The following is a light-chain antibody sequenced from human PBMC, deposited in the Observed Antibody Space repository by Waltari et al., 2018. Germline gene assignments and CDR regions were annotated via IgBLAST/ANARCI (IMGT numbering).Light chain of an antibody. CDR1: QTISSY. V-gene: IGKV1-39*01. CDR2: TAS. J-gene: IGKJ1*01. Sequence: DIQMTQSPSSLSASVGDRVTITCRARQTISSYLNWYQQKPGKAPHLLIYTASSLQSGVPSRFSGSGSGTDFTLTISSLQPEDFATYYCQQSSSTPPWTFGQGTKVEIK. CDR3: QQSSSTPPWT.